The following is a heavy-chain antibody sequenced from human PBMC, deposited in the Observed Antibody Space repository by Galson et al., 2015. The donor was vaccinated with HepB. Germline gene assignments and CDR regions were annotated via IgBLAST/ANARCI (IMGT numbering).Heavy chain of an antibody. CDR3: ARRFPMTTVTTLPYFQRGPKKPDYYYGMDV. D-gene: IGHD4-17*01. V-gene: IGHV7-4-1*02. Sequence: SVKVSCKASGYTFTSYAMNWVRQAPGQGLEWMGWINTNTGNPTYAQGFTGRFVFSLDTSVSTAYLQISSLKAEDTAVYYCARRFPMTTVTTLPYFQRGPKKPDYYYGMDVWGQGTTVTVSS. J-gene: IGHJ6*02. CDR2: INTNTGNP. CDR1: GYTFTSYA.